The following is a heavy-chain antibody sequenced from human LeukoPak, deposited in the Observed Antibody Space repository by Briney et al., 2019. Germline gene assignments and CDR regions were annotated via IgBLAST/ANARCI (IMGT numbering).Heavy chain of an antibody. CDR3: AKDPATAGPLLSY. D-gene: IGHD2-21*02. Sequence: PGGSLRLSCAASGFTFSSYAMHWVRQAPGKGLEWVAFIRFDGSNKEYADSVKGRFTISRDNSKNTLYLQMNSLRTEDTAVYYCAKDPATAGPLLSYWGQGTLVTVSS. CDR2: IRFDGSNK. V-gene: IGHV3-30*02. J-gene: IGHJ4*02. CDR1: GFTFSSYA.